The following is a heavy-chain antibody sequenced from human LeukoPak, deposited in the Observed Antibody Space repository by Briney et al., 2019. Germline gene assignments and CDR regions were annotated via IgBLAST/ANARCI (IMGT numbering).Heavy chain of an antibody. CDR2: INHSGST. D-gene: IGHD6-19*01. CDR3: TRVHQWLVRIRSFDY. Sequence: SETLSLTCAVYGGSFSGYYWSWIRQPPGKGLEWIGEINHSGSTNYNPSLKSRVTISVDTSKNQFSLKLSSVTAADTAVYYCTRVHQWLVRIRSFDYWGQGTLVTVSS. J-gene: IGHJ4*02. CDR1: GGSFSGYY. V-gene: IGHV4-34*01.